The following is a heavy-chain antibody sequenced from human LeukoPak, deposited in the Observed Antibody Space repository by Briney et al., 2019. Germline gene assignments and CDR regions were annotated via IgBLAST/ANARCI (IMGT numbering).Heavy chain of an antibody. CDR2: IYSGGGT. Sequence: AGGSLRLSCAASGFTVSTNYMSWVRQAPGKGLEWVSLIYSGGGTYYADSVKGRFTISRDNSRNTLPLQINSLRVDDTAVYYCARGFRSVTTWGYFDYWGQGALVTVSS. V-gene: IGHV3-66*01. D-gene: IGHD4-17*01. CDR3: ARGFRSVTTWGYFDY. J-gene: IGHJ4*02. CDR1: GFTVSTNY.